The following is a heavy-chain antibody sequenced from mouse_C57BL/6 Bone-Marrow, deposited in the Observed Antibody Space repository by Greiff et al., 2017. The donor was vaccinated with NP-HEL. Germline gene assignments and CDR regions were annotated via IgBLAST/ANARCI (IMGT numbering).Heavy chain of an antibody. CDR1: GFNIKDDY. Sequence: VQLQQSGAELVRPGASVKLSCTASGFNIKDDYMHWVKQRPEQGLEWIGWIDPENGDTEYASKFQGKATITADTSSNTAYLQLSSLTSEDTAVYYCTTGAAQATDFDYWGQGTTLTVSS. CDR3: TTGAAQATDFDY. V-gene: IGHV14-4*01. D-gene: IGHD3-2*02. CDR2: IDPENGDT. J-gene: IGHJ2*01.